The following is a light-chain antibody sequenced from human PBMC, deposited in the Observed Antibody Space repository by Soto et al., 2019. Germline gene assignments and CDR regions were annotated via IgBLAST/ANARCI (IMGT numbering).Light chain of an antibody. Sequence: RVMTLSPDTLSVSPGERATLSCRASETVRSNLAWYQQKPGQAPRLLIYAASTRATGIPARFSGSGSGTEFTLTISSLQSEDFAVYFCQQYNNWPPITFGQGTKVDIK. CDR1: ETVRSN. V-gene: IGKV3D-15*01. J-gene: IGKJ1*01. CDR2: AAS. CDR3: QQYNNWPPIT.